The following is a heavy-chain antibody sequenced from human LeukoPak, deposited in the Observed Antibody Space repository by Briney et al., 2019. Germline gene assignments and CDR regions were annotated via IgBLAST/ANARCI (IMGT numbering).Heavy chain of an antibody. J-gene: IGHJ5*01. CDR1: GDSMTNYY. V-gene: IGHV4-4*07. CDR3: ARDRWELTPAKGWFDS. D-gene: IGHD1-26*01. CDR2: IYVSGRT. Sequence: SETLSLACAVSGDSMTNYYWSWIRQPAGQGLEWIGHIYVSGRTNYNPSFKSRVSMSIDTSKKQFSLNLTSVSAADTAVYFCARDRWELTPAKGWFDSWGQGTLVTVSS.